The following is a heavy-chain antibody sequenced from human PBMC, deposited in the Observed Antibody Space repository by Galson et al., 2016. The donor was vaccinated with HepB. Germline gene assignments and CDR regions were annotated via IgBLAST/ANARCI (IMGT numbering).Heavy chain of an antibody. CDR3: ARSSAGSSWYQMDY. J-gene: IGHJ4*02. V-gene: IGHV3-30*03. CDR1: GFTFSSYG. CDR2: ISNGGSDE. D-gene: IGHD6-13*01. Sequence: SLRLSCAASGFTFSSYGMQWVRQAPGKGLEWVAVISNGGSDEFSADSVKGRFTISRDNSKNTLYLQMNSLREEDTAVYYCARSSAGSSWYQMDYWGQGTLVTVSS.